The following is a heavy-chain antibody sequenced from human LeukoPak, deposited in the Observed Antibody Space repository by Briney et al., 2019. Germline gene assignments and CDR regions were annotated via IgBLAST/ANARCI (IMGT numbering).Heavy chain of an antibody. J-gene: IGHJ6*03. CDR3: ARDPPQRNKIFGVDINPYYYYYMDV. D-gene: IGHD3-3*01. Sequence: ASVKVSCKASGGTFSSYAISWVRQAPGQGLEWMGGIIPIFGTANYAQKFQGRVTITADESTSTAYMELSSLRSEDTAVYYCARDPPQRNKIFGVDINPYYYYYMDVWGKGTTVTVSS. CDR2: IIPIFGTA. CDR1: GGTFSSYA. V-gene: IGHV1-69*13.